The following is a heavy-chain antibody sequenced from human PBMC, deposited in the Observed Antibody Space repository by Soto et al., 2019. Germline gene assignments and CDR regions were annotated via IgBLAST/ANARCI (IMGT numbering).Heavy chain of an antibody. Sequence: QITLKESGPTLVKPTQTLTLTCTFSGFSLSTTRVGVGWIRQPPGKALEWLALIYWDDDKRYSPFLKSRLTNTKDPSKNQVVLTMTNMDPMDTATYFCAHTLVAGLGYYFDYWGQGTLVTVSS. CDR2: IYWDDDK. CDR3: AHTLVAGLGYYFDY. D-gene: IGHD6-19*01. J-gene: IGHJ4*02. V-gene: IGHV2-5*02. CDR1: GFSLSTTRVG.